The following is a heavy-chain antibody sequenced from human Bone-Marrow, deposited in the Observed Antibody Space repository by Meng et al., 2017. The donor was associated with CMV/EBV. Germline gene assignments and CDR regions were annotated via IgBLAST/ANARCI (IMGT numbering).Heavy chain of an antibody. D-gene: IGHD4/OR15-4a*01. CDR1: GGSVSSGSYY. CDR3: ARGPYGATLDY. J-gene: IGHJ4*02. Sequence: SETLSLTCTVSGGSVSSGSYYWSWIRQPPGKGLEWIGYIYYSGSTNYSPSLKSRVTISVDTSKNQFSLKLSSVTAADTAVYYCARGPYGATLDYWGQGTLVTVSS. V-gene: IGHV4-61*01. CDR2: IYYSGST.